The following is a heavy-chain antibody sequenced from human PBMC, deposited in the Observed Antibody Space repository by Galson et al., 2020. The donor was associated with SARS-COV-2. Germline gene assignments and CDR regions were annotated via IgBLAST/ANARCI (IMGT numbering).Heavy chain of an antibody. CDR1: GYSFTSYW. D-gene: IGHD3-22*01. CDR3: ARHQGDSSGYSRFGIDG. Sequence: GESLKISCKGSGYSFTSYWIGWVRQMPGKGLEWMGIIYPGDSDTRYSPSFQGQVTISADKSISTAYLQWSSLKASDTAMLYCARHQGDSSGYSRFGIDGWGQGTTGTV. CDR2: IYPGDSDT. J-gene: IGHJ6*02. V-gene: IGHV5-51*01.